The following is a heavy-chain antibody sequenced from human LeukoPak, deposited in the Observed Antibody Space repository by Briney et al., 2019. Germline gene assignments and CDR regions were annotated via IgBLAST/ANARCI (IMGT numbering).Heavy chain of an antibody. CDR2: IWYDGSNK. CDR3: AKDRRGDFFYYMDV. Sequence: PGRSLRLSCAASGFTFSSYGMHWVRQAPGKGLEWVAVIWYDGSNKYYADSVKGRFIISGDNSKNTLYLQMNSLRAEDTAVYYCAKDRRGDFFYYMDVWGKGTTVTVSS. CDR1: GFTFSSYG. D-gene: IGHD3-3*01. V-gene: IGHV3-33*06. J-gene: IGHJ6*03.